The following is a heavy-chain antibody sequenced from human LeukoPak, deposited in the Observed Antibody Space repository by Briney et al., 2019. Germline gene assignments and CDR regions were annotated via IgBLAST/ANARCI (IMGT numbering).Heavy chain of an antibody. CDR2: IIPICGTA. D-gene: IGHD6-19*01. J-gene: IGHJ4*02. CDR3: AGEVDGGWYGESDY. Sequence: SVKVCCKASGGTCCTYAISWLRQAPGQGLEWMGVIIPICGTANYAQKIQGIVTVTAEKSTSTASMELRSLRPEDTPVYYWAGEVDGGWYGESDYWGQGTLVTVSS. CDR1: GGTCCTYA. V-gene: IGHV1-69*06.